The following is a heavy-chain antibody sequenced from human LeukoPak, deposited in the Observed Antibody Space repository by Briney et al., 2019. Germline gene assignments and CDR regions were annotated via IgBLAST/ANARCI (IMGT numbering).Heavy chain of an antibody. CDR1: GGTFSSYA. D-gene: IGHD5-18*01. Sequence: SVKVSCKASGGTFSSYAISWVRQAPGQGLEWMGGIIPIFGTANYAQKFQGRVTMTEDTSTDTAYMELSSLRSEDTAVYYCATVYSYGYYYFDYWGQGTLVTVSS. J-gene: IGHJ4*02. V-gene: IGHV1-69*06. CDR2: IIPIFGTA. CDR3: ATVYSYGYYYFDY.